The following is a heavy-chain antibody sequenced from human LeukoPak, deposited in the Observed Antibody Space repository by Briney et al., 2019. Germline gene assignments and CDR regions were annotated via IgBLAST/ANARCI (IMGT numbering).Heavy chain of an antibody. V-gene: IGHV4-4*07. CDR1: GGSISSYY. CDR3: ARESLGGYSYGYFVY. CDR2: IYTSGST. D-gene: IGHD5-18*01. Sequence: PSETLSLTCTVSGGSISSYYWSWIRQPAGKVLEWIGRIYTSGSTNYNRSLKSRVTMSVDTSKNQFSLKLSSVTAADTAVYYCARESLGGYSYGYFVYWGQGTLVTVSS. J-gene: IGHJ4*02.